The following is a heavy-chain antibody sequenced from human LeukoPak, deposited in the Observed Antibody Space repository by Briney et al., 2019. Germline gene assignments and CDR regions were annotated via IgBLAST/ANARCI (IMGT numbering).Heavy chain of an antibody. D-gene: IGHD6-13*01. V-gene: IGHV5-51*01. J-gene: IGHJ3*02. CDR3: ARQRRNGGTASPNDAFDI. Sequence: GESLKISCKGSGYRFTSYWIGWVRQMPGKGLEWMGIIYPGDSDTRYSPSFQGQVTISADKSISTAYLQWSSLKASDTAMYYCARQRRNGGTASPNDAFDIWGQGTMVTVSS. CDR1: GYRFTSYW. CDR2: IYPGDSDT.